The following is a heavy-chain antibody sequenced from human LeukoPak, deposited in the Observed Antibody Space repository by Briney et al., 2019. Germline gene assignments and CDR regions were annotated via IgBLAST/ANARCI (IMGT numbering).Heavy chain of an antibody. V-gene: IGHV4-59*01. Sequence: SETLSLTCTVSGGSISSYYWGWIRQPPGKGLEWIGYIYYSGSTNYNPSLKSRVTISVDTSKNQFSLKLSSVTAADTAVYYCARSVLTGYYTAFDIWGQGTMVTVSS. CDR1: GGSISSYY. CDR2: IYYSGST. D-gene: IGHD3-9*01. J-gene: IGHJ3*02. CDR3: ARSVLTGYYTAFDI.